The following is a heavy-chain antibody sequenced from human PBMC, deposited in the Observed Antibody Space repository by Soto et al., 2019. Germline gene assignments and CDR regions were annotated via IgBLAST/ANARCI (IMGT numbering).Heavy chain of an antibody. D-gene: IGHD6-13*01. CDR1: GFTFSSYA. V-gene: IGHV3-23*01. CDR3: AKDRGGVAPFIAAATFDY. J-gene: IGHJ4*02. CDR2: ISGSGGST. Sequence: GGSLRLSCAASGFTFSSYAMSWVRQLPGKGLEWVSAISGSGGSTYYADSVKGRFNISRGNSKNTLYLQMNSLRAEDTAVYYCAKDRGGVAPFIAAATFDYWGQGTLVTVSS.